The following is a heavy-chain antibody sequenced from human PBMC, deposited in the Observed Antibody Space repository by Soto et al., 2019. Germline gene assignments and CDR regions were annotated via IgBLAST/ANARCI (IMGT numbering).Heavy chain of an antibody. CDR2: IYHSGST. D-gene: IGHD1-26*01. CDR1: GGSISSSNW. Sequence: QVQLQESGPGLVKPSGTLSLTCAVSGGSISSSNWWSWVRQPPGQGVEWIGEIYHSGSTNYNPSLKSRVTISVDKSKNQFSLKLSSVTAADTAVYYFASLSGGSFNQRDYRGQGTLVTVSS. J-gene: IGHJ4*02. V-gene: IGHV4-4*02. CDR3: ASLSGGSFNQRDY.